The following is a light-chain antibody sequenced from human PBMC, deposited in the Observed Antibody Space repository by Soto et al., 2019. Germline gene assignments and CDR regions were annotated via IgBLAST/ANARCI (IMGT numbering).Light chain of an antibody. CDR3: QQTYSNPRT. CDR2: AAS. Sequence: DIQMTQSPSSLSSSVGDRVTITCRASQSIRTYLNWYQQKPGKAPKFLIYAASTLQSGVPSRFSGSGSGTDITLTISSLQPEDFATYYCQQTYSNPRTFGQGTKVDIK. V-gene: IGKV1-39*01. J-gene: IGKJ1*01. CDR1: QSIRTY.